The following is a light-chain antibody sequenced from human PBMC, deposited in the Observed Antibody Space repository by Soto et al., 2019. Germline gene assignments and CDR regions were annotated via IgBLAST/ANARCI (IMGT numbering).Light chain of an antibody. CDR3: AAWDDSLNGPV. Sequence: QLVLTQPPSASGTPGQRVTISCSGSSSNIGSNTVNWYQQFPGTAPKLLIYSNSRRPSGVPDRFSGSKSGTSASLAISGLQSEDEADYYCAAWDDSLNGPVFGGGTKVTVL. CDR1: SSNIGSNT. V-gene: IGLV1-44*01. J-gene: IGLJ2*01. CDR2: SNS.